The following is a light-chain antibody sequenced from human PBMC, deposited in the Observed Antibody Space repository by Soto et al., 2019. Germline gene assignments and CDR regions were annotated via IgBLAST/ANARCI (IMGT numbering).Light chain of an antibody. CDR1: ISNIGKDT. V-gene: IGLV1-44*01. J-gene: IGLJ3*02. CDR3: STWDDSLNGWV. Sequence: QSVLTQPPSVSGTPGLRVNISCSGGISNIGKDTVNWYQQLPGTAPKLLMFNDDKRPSGVPDRFSGSRSGTSASLAISGLQSGDGGGYFCSTWDDSLNGWVFGGGTKLTVL. CDR2: NDD.